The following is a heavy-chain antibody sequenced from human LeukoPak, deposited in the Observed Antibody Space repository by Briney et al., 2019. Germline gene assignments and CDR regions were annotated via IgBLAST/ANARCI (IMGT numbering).Heavy chain of an antibody. CDR3: ARDGGVVITYPFDY. V-gene: IGHV3-33*01. D-gene: IGHD3-3*01. CDR2: IWYDGSNK. Sequence: GGSLRLSCAASGFTFSSYGMHWVRQAPGKGLEWVAVIWYDGSNKYYADSVKGRFTISRDNSKNTLYLQMNSLRAEDTAVYYCARDGGVVITYPFDYWGQGTLVTVSS. J-gene: IGHJ4*02. CDR1: GFTFSSYG.